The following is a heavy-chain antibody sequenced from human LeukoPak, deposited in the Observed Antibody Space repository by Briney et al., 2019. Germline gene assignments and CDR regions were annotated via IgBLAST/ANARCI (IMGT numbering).Heavy chain of an antibody. Sequence: GGSLRLSCAASGFTFSTYAMSCVRQAPGKGLEWGSTISGSGGSTYYADSVKGRFTISRDNSKNTLYLQMNSLRAEDTAVYYCAKGSARRSSSLTEGRWCDPWGQGTLVTVSS. V-gene: IGHV3-23*01. CDR2: ISGSGGST. J-gene: IGHJ5*02. CDR1: GFTFSTYA. CDR3: AKGSARRSSSLTEGRWCDP. D-gene: IGHD6-13*01.